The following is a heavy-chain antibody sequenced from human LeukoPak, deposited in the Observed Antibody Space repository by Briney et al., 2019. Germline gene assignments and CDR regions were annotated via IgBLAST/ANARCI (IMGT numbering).Heavy chain of an antibody. D-gene: IGHD3-22*01. CDR1: GGSFSGYY. V-gene: IGHV4-59*01. CDR2: ISYSGST. Sequence: EPLSLTCQVSGGSFSGYYWSWFRQPPGKGLEWIGYISYSGSTNYKPSLKSRVTISLDASKNQFSLKLSSVTAADTAVYYCAGGGTYYSDSSGYYWGQGTLVTVSS. CDR3: AGGGTYYSDSSGYY. J-gene: IGHJ4*02.